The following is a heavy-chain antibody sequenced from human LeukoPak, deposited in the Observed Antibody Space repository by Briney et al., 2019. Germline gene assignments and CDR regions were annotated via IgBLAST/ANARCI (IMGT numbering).Heavy chain of an antibody. D-gene: IGHD4-11*01. CDR1: GFPFSDYY. V-gene: IGHV3-15*01. Sequence: PGGSLRLSCAASGFPFSDYYMSWIRQAPGKGLEWVGRIKRQSDGGTTDYAAPVKGRFTISRDNSKNTLYLQMDSLKTEDTAVYYCTTDYPRDSTGYWGQGTLVTVSS. CDR3: TTDYPRDSTGY. J-gene: IGHJ4*02. CDR2: IKRQSDGGTT.